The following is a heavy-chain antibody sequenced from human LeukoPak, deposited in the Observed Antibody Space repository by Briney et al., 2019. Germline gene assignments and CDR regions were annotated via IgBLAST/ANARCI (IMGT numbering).Heavy chain of an antibody. Sequence: ASVKVSCKASGYTFTSYGISWVRQAPGQGLEWMGWISAYNGNTNYAQKLQGRVTMTTDTSTSTAYMELSSLRSEDTAVYYCAVIAARRIGPGRNYFDYWGQGTLVTVSS. V-gene: IGHV1-18*01. CDR2: ISAYNGNT. CDR3: AVIAARRIGPGRNYFDY. J-gene: IGHJ4*02. CDR1: GYTFTSYG. D-gene: IGHD6-6*01.